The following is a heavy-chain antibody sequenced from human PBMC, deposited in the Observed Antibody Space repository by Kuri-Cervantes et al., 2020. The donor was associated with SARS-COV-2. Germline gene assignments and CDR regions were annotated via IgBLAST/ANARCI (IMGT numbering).Heavy chain of an antibody. Sequence: SETLSLTCTVSGGSISSGSYYWSWIRQPAGKGLEWIGRIYTSGSTNYNPSLKSRVTISVDRSKNQFSLKLSSVTAADTAVYYCARDRGGHMDVWGKGTTVTVSS. CDR2: IYTSGST. V-gene: IGHV4-61*02. D-gene: IGHD3-16*01. CDR3: ARDRGGHMDV. J-gene: IGHJ6*03. CDR1: GGSISSGSYY.